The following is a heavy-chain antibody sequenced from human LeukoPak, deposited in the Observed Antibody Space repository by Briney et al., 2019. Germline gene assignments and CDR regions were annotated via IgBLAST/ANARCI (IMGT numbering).Heavy chain of an antibody. CDR3: ASRSYDSSGYYHRIFDY. CDR1: GGSLSSYY. J-gene: IGHJ4*02. Sequence: PSETLSLTCTVSGGSLSSYYFSWIRQSPGKGLEWIAYINYSGSASYNPSLKSRVTMSVDTSKQFSLSLSSVTAADTAVYYCASRSYDSSGYYHRIFDYWGQGTLVTVSS. V-gene: IGHV4-59*12. CDR2: INYSGSA. D-gene: IGHD3-22*01.